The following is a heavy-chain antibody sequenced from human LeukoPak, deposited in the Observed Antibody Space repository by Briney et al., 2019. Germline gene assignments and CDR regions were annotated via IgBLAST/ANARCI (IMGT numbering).Heavy chain of an antibody. Sequence: GGSLRLSCAASGFSFGSHPMNWVRQAPGKGLEWVSGRTGSGDYTYYIDSVQGRFTISRDNSKNTLYLQMNSLRAEDTAVYYCARGLMAARLYYFDYWGRGILVTVSS. CDR2: RTGSGDYT. D-gene: IGHD5-24*01. V-gene: IGHV3-23*01. CDR1: GFSFGSHP. CDR3: ARGLMAARLYYFDY. J-gene: IGHJ4*02.